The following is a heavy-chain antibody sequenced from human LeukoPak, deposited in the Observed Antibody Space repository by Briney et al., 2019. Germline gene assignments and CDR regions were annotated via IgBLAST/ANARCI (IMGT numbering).Heavy chain of an antibody. CDR2: IYYSGST. D-gene: IGHD6-13*01. CDR1: SGSISTYY. CDR3: ARVNSSSWYLDY. Sequence: SETLSLTCTVSSGSISTYYWSWIRQPPGKALECIGYIYYSGSTDYNPSLKSRVTVSVDTSKNQFSLKLISVTAADTAVYYCARVNSSSWYLDYWGQGTLVTDSS. V-gene: IGHV4-59*01. J-gene: IGHJ4*02.